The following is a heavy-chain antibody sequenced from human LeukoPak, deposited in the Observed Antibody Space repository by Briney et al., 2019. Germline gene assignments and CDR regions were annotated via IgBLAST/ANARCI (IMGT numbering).Heavy chain of an antibody. Sequence: PSETLSLTCTVSGGSISSSSYYWGWIRQPPGKGLEWIGSIYYSGSTYYNPSLKSRVTISVDTSKNQFSLKLSSVTAADTAVYYCAREITVTGLHDYWGQGTLVTVSS. J-gene: IGHJ4*02. CDR1: GGSISSSSYY. V-gene: IGHV4-39*07. CDR2: IYYSGST. D-gene: IGHD4-11*01. CDR3: AREITVTGLHDY.